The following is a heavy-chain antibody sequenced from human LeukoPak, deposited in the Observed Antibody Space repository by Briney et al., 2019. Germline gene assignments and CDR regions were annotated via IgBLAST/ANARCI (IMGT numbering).Heavy chain of an antibody. CDR3: ARLGGSPIPGGYYYYYMDV. V-gene: IGHV4-59*01. CDR1: GGSISGYY. J-gene: IGHJ6*03. CDR2: VYYSETT. Sequence: SETLSLTCTVSGGSISGYYWGWIRQPPGKGLEWIGCVYYSETTHSNPSLKSRVTISVDTSKNQFSLNLYSVTAADTAVYYCARLGGSPIPGGYYYYYMDVWGKGTTVTVSS. D-gene: IGHD3-16*01.